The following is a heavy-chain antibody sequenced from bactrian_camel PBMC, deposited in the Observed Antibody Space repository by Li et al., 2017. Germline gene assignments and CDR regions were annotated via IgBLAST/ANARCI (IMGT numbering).Heavy chain of an antibody. CDR3: ATDLRVSCSLWSGAYTY. Sequence: VQLVESGGGSVQAGESLTLSCAASGYTSLRYCMGWFRQAPGKEREGVAHIYNRSGMTYYADSVKDRFTISVDNAKSTLTLRMDSLKLEDTAMYYCATDLRVSCSLWSGAYTYWGQGTQVTVS. J-gene: IGHJ4*01. D-gene: IGHD1*01. CDR1: GYTSLRYC. V-gene: IGHV3S1*01. CDR2: IYNRSGMT.